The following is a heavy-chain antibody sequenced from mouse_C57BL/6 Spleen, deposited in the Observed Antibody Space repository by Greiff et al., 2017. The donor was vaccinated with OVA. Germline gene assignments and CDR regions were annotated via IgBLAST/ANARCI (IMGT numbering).Heavy chain of an antibody. CDR3: VREEITTVGYYAMDY. J-gene: IGHJ4*01. CDR1: GFTFNTYA. Sequence: EVQLVESGGGLVQPKGSLKLSCAASGFTFNTYAMHWVRQAPGKGLEWVARIRSKSSNYATYYADSVKDRFTISRDDSQSMLYLQMNNLKTEDTAMYYCVREEITTVGYYAMDYWGQGTSVTVSS. D-gene: IGHD1-1*01. V-gene: IGHV10-3*01. CDR2: IRSKSSNYAT.